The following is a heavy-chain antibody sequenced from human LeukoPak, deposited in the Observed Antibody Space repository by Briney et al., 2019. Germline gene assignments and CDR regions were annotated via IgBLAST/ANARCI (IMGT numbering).Heavy chain of an antibody. D-gene: IGHD3-3*01. CDR2: MNPNSGNT. CDR3: ARGAYYYDFWSGYYYYMDV. V-gene: IGHV1-8*03. CDR1: GYTFTSYD. Sequence: ASVKVSCKASGYTFTSYDINWVRQATGQGLEWMGWMNPNSGNTGYAQKFQGRVTITRNTSISTAYMELSSLRSEDTAVYYCARGAYYYDFWSGYYYYMDVWGKGTTVTVSS. J-gene: IGHJ6*03.